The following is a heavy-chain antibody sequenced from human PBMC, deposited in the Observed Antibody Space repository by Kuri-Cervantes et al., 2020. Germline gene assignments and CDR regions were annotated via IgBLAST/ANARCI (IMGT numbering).Heavy chain of an antibody. Sequence: GSLRLSCTVSGGSITSHSWTWIRQTPGRGLQWIGYLDNGGSTNYNPSLESRVTLSVDRSKNQFSLRLSSVTAADTAVYYCAKAHSSTWPLDIWGQGTLVTVSS. J-gene: IGHJ4*02. CDR1: GGSITSHS. D-gene: IGHD6-13*01. CDR2: LDNGGST. CDR3: AKAHSSTWPLDI. V-gene: IGHV4-59*11.